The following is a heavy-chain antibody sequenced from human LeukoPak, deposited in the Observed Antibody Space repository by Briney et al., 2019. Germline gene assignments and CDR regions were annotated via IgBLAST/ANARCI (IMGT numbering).Heavy chain of an antibody. D-gene: IGHD3-22*01. J-gene: IGHJ3*02. CDR1: GGSISSGSYD. Sequence: SQTLSLTCTVSGGSISSGSYDWYWIRQPAGKGLEWIGHIYTSGTSNYNPSLRSRVTISVDTSKNQFSLKLTSVTAADTAVYYCAGTYYYDSSGHPLPIWGQGTMVTVSS. CDR2: IYTSGTS. CDR3: AGTYYYDSSGHPLPI. V-gene: IGHV4-61*09.